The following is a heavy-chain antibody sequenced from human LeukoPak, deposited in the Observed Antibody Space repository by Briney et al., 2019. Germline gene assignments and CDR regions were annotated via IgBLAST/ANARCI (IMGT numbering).Heavy chain of an antibody. J-gene: IGHJ4*02. Sequence: HGESQKISCKGSGYSFTSYWIGWVRQMPGKGLEWMGIVYPGDSDTRYSPSFQGQVTISADKSISTAYLQWSSLKASDTAMYYCARGRGLYDILTGHIPDYWGQGTLVTVSS. CDR2: VYPGDSDT. CDR1: GYSFTSYW. D-gene: IGHD3-9*01. CDR3: ARGRGLYDILTGHIPDY. V-gene: IGHV5-51*01.